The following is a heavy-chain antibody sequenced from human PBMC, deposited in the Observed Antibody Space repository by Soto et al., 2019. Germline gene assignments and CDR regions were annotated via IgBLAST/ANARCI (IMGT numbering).Heavy chain of an antibody. CDR2: IMPIFRTP. CDR3: ARDKDRQQLGGNYYYIMDV. Sequence: QVQLVQSGAEVKEPGSSVKLSCKASGGTFSSSGFSWVRQAPGQGLEWMGGIMPIFRTPDYAQKFQGRVTITADESSSTAYMELSSLRSEDTAIYFCARDKDRQQLGGNYYYIMDVWGQGTTVTVSS. V-gene: IGHV1-69*12. CDR1: GGTFSSSG. J-gene: IGHJ6*02. D-gene: IGHD1-1*01.